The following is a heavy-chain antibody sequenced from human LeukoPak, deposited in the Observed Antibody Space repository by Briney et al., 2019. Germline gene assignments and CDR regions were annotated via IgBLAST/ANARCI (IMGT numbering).Heavy chain of an antibody. J-gene: IGHJ6*02. D-gene: IGHD6-13*01. CDR3: ASQHSSSWYSNYYYYGMDV. Sequence: GGSLRPSCTASGFTFSSFEMHWVRQAPGKGLEWISYISSGGATVYYADSVKGRFTISRDNAKNSLYLQMNSLRAEDTAVYYCASQHSSSWYSNYYYYGMDVWGQGTTVTVSS. V-gene: IGHV3-48*03. CDR1: GFTFSSFE. CDR2: ISSGGATV.